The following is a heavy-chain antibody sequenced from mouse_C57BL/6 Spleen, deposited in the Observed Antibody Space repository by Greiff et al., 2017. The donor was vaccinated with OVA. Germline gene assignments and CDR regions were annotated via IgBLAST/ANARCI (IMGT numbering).Heavy chain of an antibody. CDR2: INYDGSST. J-gene: IGHJ2*01. CDR3: ARDGQLGESRFDY. CDR1: GFTFSDYY. Sequence: EVKLMESEGGLVQPGSSMKLSCTASGFTFSDYYMAWVRQVPEKGLEWVANINYDGSSTYYLDSLKSRFIISRDNAKNILYLQMSRLKSEDTATYYCARDGQLGESRFDYWGQGTTLTVSS. D-gene: IGHD4-1*02. V-gene: IGHV5-16*01.